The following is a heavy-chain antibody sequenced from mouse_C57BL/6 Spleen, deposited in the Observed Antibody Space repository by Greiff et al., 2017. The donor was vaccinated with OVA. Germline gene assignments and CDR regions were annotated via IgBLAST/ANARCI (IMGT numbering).Heavy chain of an antibody. Sequence: VQLQQSGPELVKPGASVKISCKASGYAFSSSWMNWVKQRPGKGLEWIGRIYPGVGDTNYNGKFKGKATLTADKSSSTAYMQLSSLTSEDSAVYFCAMKAGFAYWGQGTLVTVSA. J-gene: IGHJ3*01. CDR3: AMKAGFAY. CDR1: GYAFSSSW. V-gene: IGHV1-82*01. CDR2: IYPGVGDT.